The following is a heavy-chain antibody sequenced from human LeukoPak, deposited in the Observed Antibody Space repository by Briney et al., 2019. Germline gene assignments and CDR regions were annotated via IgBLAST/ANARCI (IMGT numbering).Heavy chain of an antibody. Sequence: PSETLSLTCAVYGGSFSGYYWSWIRRPPGKGLEWIGKISRSGNTNYNPSHKTRVTISVDTAKHQFSLELSSVTAADTAVYYCARGGPSELDPWGQGTLVTVSS. D-gene: IGHD1-14*01. CDR3: ARGGPSELDP. CDR2: ISRSGNT. J-gene: IGHJ5*02. CDR1: GGSFSGYY. V-gene: IGHV4-34*01.